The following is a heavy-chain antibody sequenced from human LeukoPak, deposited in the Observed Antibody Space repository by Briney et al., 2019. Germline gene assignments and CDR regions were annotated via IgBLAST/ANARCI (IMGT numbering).Heavy chain of an antibody. Sequence: SQTLSLTCAISGDRVSADSATWNWIRQSPSRGLEWLGRTYYRSNRSMWSSDYALSVKSRITISPDTSKNEFSLQLNSVTPEDTAVYYCTRANYRAFDIWGQGTMVTVSS. CDR2: TYYRSNRSMWSS. V-gene: IGHV6-1*01. D-gene: IGHD5-24*01. CDR1: GDRVSADSAT. J-gene: IGHJ3*02. CDR3: TRANYRAFDI.